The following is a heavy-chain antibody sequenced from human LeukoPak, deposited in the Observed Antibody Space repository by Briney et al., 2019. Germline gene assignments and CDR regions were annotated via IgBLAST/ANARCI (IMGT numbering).Heavy chain of an antibody. V-gene: IGHV3-23*01. CDR1: GFTFSSYA. D-gene: IGHD3-22*01. Sequence: GGSLRLSCAASGFTFSSYAMSWVRQAPGKGLEWVSAISGSGGSTYYADSVKGRFTISRDNSKNTLYLQMNSLRAEDTAVYYCAKDLEGATTYYYDSSGCFDYWGQGTLVTVSS. CDR2: ISGSGGST. J-gene: IGHJ4*02. CDR3: AKDLEGATTYYYDSSGCFDY.